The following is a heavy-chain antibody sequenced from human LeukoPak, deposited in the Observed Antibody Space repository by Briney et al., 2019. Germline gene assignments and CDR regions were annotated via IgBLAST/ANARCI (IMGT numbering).Heavy chain of an antibody. CDR2: MNPNSGNT. Sequence: ASVKVSCKASGYTFTSYDINWVRQATGQGLEWMGWMNPNSGNTGYAQKFQGRVAMTRNTSISTAYMELSSLRSEDTAVYYCARGVCSGGSCYRRGIIFDYWGQGTLVTSPQ. CDR3: ARGVCSGGSCYRRGIIFDY. J-gene: IGHJ4*02. V-gene: IGHV1-8*01. D-gene: IGHD2-15*01. CDR1: GYTFTSYD.